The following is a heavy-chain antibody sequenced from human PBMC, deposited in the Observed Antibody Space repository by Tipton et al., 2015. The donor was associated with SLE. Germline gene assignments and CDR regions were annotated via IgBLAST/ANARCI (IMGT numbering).Heavy chain of an antibody. V-gene: IGHV4-59*01. CDR3: ARDAGGSLGMESYYYYMDV. D-gene: IGHD7-27*01. CDR2: TFYRGNT. CDR1: DDSIFTYY. J-gene: IGHJ6*03. Sequence: TLSLTCTVSDDSIFTYYWSWIRQPPGKGLEWIGYTFYRGNTDYNPSPKSRVTISLDTSKNQFSLNPSSVTAADTAVYYCARDAGGSLGMESYYYYMDVWGKGTTVPVSS.